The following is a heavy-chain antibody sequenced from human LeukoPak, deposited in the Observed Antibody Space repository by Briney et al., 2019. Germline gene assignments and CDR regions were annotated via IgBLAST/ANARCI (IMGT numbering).Heavy chain of an antibody. D-gene: IGHD6-19*01. CDR1: GFTFSSYG. V-gene: IGHV3-23*01. Sequence: GGTLRLSCAASGFTFSSYGMSWVRQAPGKGLEWVSAISGSGGSTYYADSVKGRFTISRDNSKNTLYLQMNSLRPEDTAVYYCARGGKRALAGTRSPQYFQHWGQGTLVTVSP. CDR2: ISGSGGST. J-gene: IGHJ1*01. CDR3: ARGGKRALAGTRSPQYFQH.